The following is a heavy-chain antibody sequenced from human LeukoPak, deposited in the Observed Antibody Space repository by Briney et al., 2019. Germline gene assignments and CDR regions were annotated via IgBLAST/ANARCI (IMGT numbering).Heavy chain of an antibody. D-gene: IGHD3-22*01. V-gene: IGHV4-59*01. CDR2: IDYSGSA. Sequence: SETLSLTCTVSGGSISSYYWSWIWRPPGKGLEWIGYIDYSGSANYNPSLKSRVAISVDTSKNQFSLKLSSVTAADTAMYYCARGISAYYYDSSGYPFQQWSQGTLLTVSS. J-gene: IGHJ1*01. CDR3: ARGISAYYYDSSGYPFQQ. CDR1: GGSISSYY.